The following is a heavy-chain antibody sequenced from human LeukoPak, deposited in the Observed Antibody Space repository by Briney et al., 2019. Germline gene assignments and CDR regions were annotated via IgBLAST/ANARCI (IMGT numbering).Heavy chain of an antibody. CDR2: IWYDGSNK. CDR1: GFTFSSYG. V-gene: IGHV3-33*06. J-gene: IGHJ4*02. D-gene: IGHD3-22*01. CDR3: AKDHHYYDSSGYYPDY. Sequence: PGRSLRLSCAASGFTFSSYGMHWVRQAPGKGLEWVAVIWYDGSNKYYADSVKGRFTISRDNSKNTLYLQMNSLRAEDTAVYYCAKDHHYYDSSGYYPDYWGQGTLVTVSS.